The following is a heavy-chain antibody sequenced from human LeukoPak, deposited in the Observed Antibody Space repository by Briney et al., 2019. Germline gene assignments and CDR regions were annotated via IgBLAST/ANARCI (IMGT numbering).Heavy chain of an antibody. Sequence: AETLSLTCAVYGGSFSGYYWSWVRQPPGKGLEWIGEINHSGSTNYNPSLQSRVTISVDTSKNQFSLKLSSVTAADTAVYYCARPRGGWYPRGRHDAFDIWGQGTMVTVSS. CDR3: ARPRGGWYPRGRHDAFDI. CDR2: INHSGST. D-gene: IGHD6-19*01. CDR1: GGSFSGYY. J-gene: IGHJ3*02. V-gene: IGHV4-34*01.